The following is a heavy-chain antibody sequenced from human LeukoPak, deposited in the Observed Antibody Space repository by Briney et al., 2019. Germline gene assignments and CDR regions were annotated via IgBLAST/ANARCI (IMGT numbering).Heavy chain of an antibody. CDR2: ISYDGSNK. V-gene: IGHV3-30-3*01. CDR1: GFTFSSYA. CDR3: ARDPGY. Sequence: GGSLRLSCAASGFTFSSYAMHWVRQAPGKGLEWVAVISYDGSNKYYADSVKGRFTISRDNSKNTLYLQMNSLRAEDTAVYYCARDPGYWGQGTLVTVPS. J-gene: IGHJ4*02.